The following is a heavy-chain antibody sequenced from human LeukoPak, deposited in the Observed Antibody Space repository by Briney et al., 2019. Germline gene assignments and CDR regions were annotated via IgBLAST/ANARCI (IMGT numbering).Heavy chain of an antibody. D-gene: IGHD2-2*01. V-gene: IGHV1-2*02. Sequence: ASVKVSCKASGYTFTGYYMHWVRQAPGQGLEWMGWINPNSGGTNYAQKFQGRVTMTRDTSISTAYMELSRLRSDDTAVYYCARASGYCSSTSCPYYFDYWGQGTLVTVSS. CDR1: GYTFTGYY. CDR2: INPNSGGT. CDR3: ARASGYCSSTSCPYYFDY. J-gene: IGHJ4*02.